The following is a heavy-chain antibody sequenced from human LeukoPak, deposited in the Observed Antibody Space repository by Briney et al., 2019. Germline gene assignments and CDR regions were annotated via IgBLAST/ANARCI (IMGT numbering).Heavy chain of an antibody. CDR3: ARTLSSSWYLGGRTFDY. Sequence: SETLSLTCTVSGGSIISGNYYWGWIRQPPGKGLEWIGYIYYSGSTNYNPSLKSRVTISVDTSKSQFSLKLTSVTAADTAVYYCARTLSSSWYLGGRTFDYWGQGTLVTVSS. V-gene: IGHV4-39*07. J-gene: IGHJ4*02. CDR2: IYYSGST. D-gene: IGHD6-13*01. CDR1: GGSIISGNYY.